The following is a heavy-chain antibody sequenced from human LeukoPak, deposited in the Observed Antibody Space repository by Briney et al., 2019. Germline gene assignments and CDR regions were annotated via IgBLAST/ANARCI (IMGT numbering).Heavy chain of an antibody. D-gene: IGHD1-26*01. V-gene: IGHV4-31*03. CDR2: IYDSGST. CDR1: GASISSGGYY. Sequence: SQTLSLTCTVSGASISSGGYYWSWIRQHPGKGLEWIGCIYDSGSTYYNPSLKSRVTISVDTSKTQFSLKLSSVTAADTAVYYCARGDPEYYFDYWGQGTLVTVSS. CDR3: ARGDPEYYFDY. J-gene: IGHJ4*02.